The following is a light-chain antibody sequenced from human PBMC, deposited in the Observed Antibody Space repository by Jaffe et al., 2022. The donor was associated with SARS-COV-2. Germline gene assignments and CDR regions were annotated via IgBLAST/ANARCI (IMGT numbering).Light chain of an antibody. CDR2: EVS. V-gene: IGLV2-8*01. Sequence: QSALTQPPSASGSPGQSVTISCTGTSSDVGGYKYVSWYQQHPGKAPKLMIYEVSERPSGVPDRFSGSKSGNTASLIVSGLQAEDEADYYCSSYAGNNNLVFGGGTRLTVL. J-gene: IGLJ3*02. CDR3: SSYAGNNNLV. CDR1: SSDVGGYKY.